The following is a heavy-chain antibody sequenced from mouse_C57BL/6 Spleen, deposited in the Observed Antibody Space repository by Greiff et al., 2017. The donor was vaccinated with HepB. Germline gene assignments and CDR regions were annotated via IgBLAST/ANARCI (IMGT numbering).Heavy chain of an antibody. CDR3: ARGYWFAY. Sequence: VQLQESGAELVRPGASVKLSCKASGYTFTDYYINWVKQRPGQGLEWIARIYPGSGNTYYNEKFKGKATLTAEKSSSTAYMQLSSLPSEDSAVYFCARGYWFAYWGQGTLVTVSA. J-gene: IGHJ3*01. D-gene: IGHD2-2*01. CDR2: IYPGSGNT. CDR1: GYTFTDYY. V-gene: IGHV1-76*01.